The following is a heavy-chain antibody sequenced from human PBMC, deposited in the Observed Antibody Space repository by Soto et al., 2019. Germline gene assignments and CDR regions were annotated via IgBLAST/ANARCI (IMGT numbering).Heavy chain of an antibody. V-gene: IGHV1-58*01. CDR1: GFPFTNSA. CDR3: AAELYSGGRCCSFDI. J-gene: IGHJ3*02. Sequence: SVKVCFKASGFPFTNSAVQLVRQARGQRLEWMAWIVVGAGNTNYAQELQERLTITRYVSTNTAYMELSSLRSEDTAVYYCAAELYSGGRCCSFDIWGQGTTVTVSS. D-gene: IGHD2-15*01. CDR2: IVVGAGNT.